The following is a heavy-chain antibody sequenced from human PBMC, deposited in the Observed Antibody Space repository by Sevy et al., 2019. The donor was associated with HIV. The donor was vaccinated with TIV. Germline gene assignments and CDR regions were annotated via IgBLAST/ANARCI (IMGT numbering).Heavy chain of an antibody. V-gene: IGHV4-61*01. Sequence: SETLSLTCTVSGGSVSSGSYYWSWIRQPPGKGLEWIGYIYYSGSTNYNPSLKSRVTISVDTSKNQFSLKLSSVTAADTAVYYCARVGPILDPWGQGTLVTVSS. CDR1: GGSVSSGSYY. D-gene: IGHD3-3*01. J-gene: IGHJ5*02. CDR2: IYYSGST. CDR3: ARVGPILDP.